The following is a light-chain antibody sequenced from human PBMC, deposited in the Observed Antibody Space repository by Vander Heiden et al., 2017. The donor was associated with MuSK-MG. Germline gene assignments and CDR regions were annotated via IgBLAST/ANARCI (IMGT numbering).Light chain of an antibody. Sequence: DIQMTQSPSTLSASVGDRVTVTCRASQSIGYWLAWYQQKPGKAPKLLMYRAPTLESGVPSRFSGSGSETEFTLTSSSLQPDDSATYYWQQDNGYQTFGQGTKVEIK. CDR3: QQDNGYQT. V-gene: IGKV1-5*03. CDR1: QSIGYW. CDR2: RAP. J-gene: IGKJ1*01.